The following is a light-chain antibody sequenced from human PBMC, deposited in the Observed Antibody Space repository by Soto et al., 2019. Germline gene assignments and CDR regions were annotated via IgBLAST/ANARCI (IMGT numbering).Light chain of an antibody. CDR1: QSVSSSY. Sequence: EIVLTQSPGTLSLSPGERATLSCRASQSVSSSYLAWYQQKPGQAPRLLIFAASSRATGIPDRFSGSGSGTDFTLTISRLVPEDFAVYYCHQYSSSRNTFGGGTKVEIK. J-gene: IGKJ4*01. CDR2: AAS. V-gene: IGKV3-20*01. CDR3: HQYSSSRNT.